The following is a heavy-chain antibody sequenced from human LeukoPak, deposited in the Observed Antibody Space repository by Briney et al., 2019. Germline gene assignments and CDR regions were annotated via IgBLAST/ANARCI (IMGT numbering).Heavy chain of an antibody. D-gene: IGHD6-19*01. Sequence: GGSLRLSCAASGFTFSSYWMHWVRQAPGKGPVWVSRINSDGSSTSYAQKFQGRVTMTRDTSTSTVYMELSSLRSEDTAVYYCARDPVAVAGVFDYWGQGTLVTVSS. V-gene: IGHV3-74*01. CDR2: INSDGSST. CDR3: ARDPVAVAGVFDY. J-gene: IGHJ4*02. CDR1: GFTFSSYW.